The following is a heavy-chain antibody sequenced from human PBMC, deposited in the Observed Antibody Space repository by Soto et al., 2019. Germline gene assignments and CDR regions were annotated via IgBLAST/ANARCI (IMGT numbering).Heavy chain of an antibody. Sequence: GASVKVSCKASGGTFSSYAISWVRQAPGQGLEWMGGIIAIYGKANYAQKLQGRVTMTTDTSTSTAYMELRSLRSDDTAVYYCARVVGATFDYWGQGTLVTVSS. CDR3: ARVVGATFDY. CDR1: GGTFSSYA. V-gene: IGHV1-69*05. D-gene: IGHD1-26*01. CDR2: IIAIYGKA. J-gene: IGHJ4*02.